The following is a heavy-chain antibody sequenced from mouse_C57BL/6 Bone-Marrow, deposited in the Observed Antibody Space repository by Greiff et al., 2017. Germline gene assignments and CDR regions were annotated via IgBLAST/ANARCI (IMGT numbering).Heavy chain of an antibody. J-gene: IGHJ2*01. V-gene: IGHV1-39*01. D-gene: IGHD1-1*01. CDR2: ITPNYGTT. CDR3: ARGYYGVARSYVDY. Sequence: EVPLQQSGPELVKPGASVKISCKASGYSFTDYNMNWVKQRNGKSLEWIGVITPNYGTTSYNQKFKGTATLTVDQSSSTAYIPPTSLTSEDSSVYYCARGYYGVARSYVDYWGQGTTRTVAS. CDR1: GYSFTDYN.